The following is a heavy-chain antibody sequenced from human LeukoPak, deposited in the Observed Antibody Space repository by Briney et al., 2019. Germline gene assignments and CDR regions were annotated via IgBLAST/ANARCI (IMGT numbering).Heavy chain of an antibody. J-gene: IGHJ5*02. CDR2: IKQDGSEK. D-gene: IGHD3-10*01. CDR1: GFTFSSYW. Sequence: GGSLRLSCAASGFTFSSYWMSWVRQAPGKGLEWVANIKQDGSEKYYVDSVKGRFTISRDNAKNSLYLQMNSLRAEDTAVYYCARDQGSYGSGSYYKEGGRFDPWGQGTLVTVSS. CDR3: ARDQGSYGSGSYYKEGGRFDP. V-gene: IGHV3-7*01.